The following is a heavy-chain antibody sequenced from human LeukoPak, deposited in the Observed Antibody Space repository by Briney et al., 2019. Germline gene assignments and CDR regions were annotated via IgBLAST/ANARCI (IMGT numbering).Heavy chain of an antibody. CDR3: ARGPSLPVPHYYYYYGMDV. D-gene: IGHD2-2*01. J-gene: IGHJ6*02. V-gene: IGHV4-34*01. CDR1: GGSFGGYY. CDR2: INHSGST. Sequence: SETLSLTCAVYGGSFGGYYWSWIRQPPGKGLEWIGEINHSGSTNYNPSLKSRVTISVDTSKNQFSLKLSSVTAADTAVYYCARGPSLPVPHYYYYYGMDVWGQGTTVTVSS.